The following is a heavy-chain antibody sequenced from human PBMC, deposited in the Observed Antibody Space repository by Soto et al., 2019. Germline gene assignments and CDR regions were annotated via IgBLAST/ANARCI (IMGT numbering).Heavy chain of an antibody. J-gene: IGHJ4*02. CDR2: ISGSGGST. D-gene: IGHD3-9*01. Sequence: PGGSLRPSCAASGFTFSSYAMSWVRQAPGKGLEWVSAISGSGGSTYYADSVKGRFTISRDNSKNTLYLQMNSLRAEDTAVYYCAKVHDILTGSPHDYWGQGTLVTVSS. CDR3: AKVHDILTGSPHDY. V-gene: IGHV3-23*01. CDR1: GFTFSSYA.